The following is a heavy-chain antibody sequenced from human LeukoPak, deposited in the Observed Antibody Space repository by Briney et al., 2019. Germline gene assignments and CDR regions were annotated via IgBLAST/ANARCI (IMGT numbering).Heavy chain of an antibody. V-gene: IGHV3-30*02. J-gene: IGHJ4*02. Sequence: GGSLRLSCAASGFTFSTYGMHWVRQAPGKGLEWVAFIRYDGRNKYYADSVKGRFTISRDNSKNTLCPQMNSLRAEDTAVYYCAKEIWPTVTTPGHTHFDYWGQGTLVTVSS. CDR3: AKEIWPTVTTPGHTHFDY. CDR1: GFTFSTYG. D-gene: IGHD4-17*01. CDR2: IRYDGRNK.